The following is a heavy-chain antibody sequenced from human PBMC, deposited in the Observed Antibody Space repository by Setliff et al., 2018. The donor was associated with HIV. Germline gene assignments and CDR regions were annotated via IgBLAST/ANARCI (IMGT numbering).Heavy chain of an antibody. V-gene: IGHV4-39*07. Sequence: TLSLTCNVSGGSFIGSSFQSTWIRQPPGRGLEWIGDIAYSGTTVYTNYNPSLESRVTVSEDTSRHQFFLKLTSVTADDTGIYYCARGPPFAFWGQGLLVTVSS. J-gene: IGHJ4*02. CDR3: ARGPPFAF. CDR2: IAYSGTTVYT. CDR1: GGSFIGSSFQ.